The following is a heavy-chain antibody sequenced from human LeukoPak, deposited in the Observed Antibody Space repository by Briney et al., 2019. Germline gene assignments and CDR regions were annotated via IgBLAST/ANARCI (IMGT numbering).Heavy chain of an antibody. J-gene: IGHJ4*02. Sequence: SVKASCKASGGTFSSYAISWVRQAPGQGLEWMGRIIPIFGTANYAQKFQGRVTITTDESTSTAYMELSSLRSGDTAVYYCARGNGDYSFDYWGQGTLVTVSS. D-gene: IGHD4-17*01. CDR1: GGTFSSYA. CDR2: IIPIFGTA. V-gene: IGHV1-69*05. CDR3: ARGNGDYSFDY.